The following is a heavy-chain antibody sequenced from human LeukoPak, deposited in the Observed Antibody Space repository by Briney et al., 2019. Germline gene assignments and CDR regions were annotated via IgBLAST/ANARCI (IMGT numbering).Heavy chain of an antibody. CDR3: ARGGNSGSHPDDAFDI. V-gene: IGHV3-21*01. CDR2: ISSSSRYI. D-gene: IGHD1-26*01. J-gene: IGHJ3*02. CDR1: GFTFSSYS. Sequence: GGSLRLSCAASGFTFSSYSMNWVRQAPGKGLEWVSCISSSSRYIYYVDSVKGRFTISRDNAKNSLYLQMNSLRAEDTAVYYCARGGNSGSHPDDAFDIWGQGTMVTVSS.